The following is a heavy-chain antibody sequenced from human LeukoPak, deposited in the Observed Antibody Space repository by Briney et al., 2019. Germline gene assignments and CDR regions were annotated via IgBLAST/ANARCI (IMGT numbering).Heavy chain of an antibody. V-gene: IGHV1-46*01. CDR1: GYTFTSYY. D-gene: IGHD5-24*01. CDR2: INPSGDST. J-gene: IGHJ4*02. CDR3: ARGSLRWLQLFDY. Sequence: GASVKVSCTASGYTFTSYYMHWVRQAPGQGLEWMGIINPSGDSTRYAQKFQGRVTMTRDTSTSTVYMELSSLRSEDTAVYYCARGSLRWLQLFDYWGQGTLVTVSS.